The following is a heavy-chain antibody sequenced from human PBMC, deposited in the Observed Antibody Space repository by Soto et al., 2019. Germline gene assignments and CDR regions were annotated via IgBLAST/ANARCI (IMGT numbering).Heavy chain of an antibody. CDR3: ARGGVAAAGSCAFDI. Sequence: NPSETLSLTCTVSGGSISSGGYYWSWIRQHPGKGLEWIGYIYYSGSTYYNPSLKSRVTISVDTSKNQFSLKLSSVTAADTAVYYCARGGVAAAGSCAFDIGGQGTMVTVSS. CDR1: GGSISSGGYY. CDR2: IYYSGST. D-gene: IGHD6-13*01. V-gene: IGHV4-31*03. J-gene: IGHJ3*02.